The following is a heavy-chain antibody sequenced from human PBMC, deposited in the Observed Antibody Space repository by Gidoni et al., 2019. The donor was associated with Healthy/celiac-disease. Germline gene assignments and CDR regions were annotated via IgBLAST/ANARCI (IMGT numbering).Heavy chain of an antibody. D-gene: IGHD2-2*02. CDR2: INHSGST. V-gene: IGHV4-34*01. CDR1: GWSFSGSY. CDR3: ARVYCSSTSCYRFVPIWYYYYMDV. Sequence: QVQLQQWGAGLLKPSETLSLTCAVYGWSFSGSYWSWIRPPHGKGLEWIGEINHSGSTNYNPSRKSRVTISVATSKNQFSLKLSSVTAADTAVYYCARVYCSSTSCYRFVPIWYYYYMDVWGKGTTVTVSS. J-gene: IGHJ6*03.